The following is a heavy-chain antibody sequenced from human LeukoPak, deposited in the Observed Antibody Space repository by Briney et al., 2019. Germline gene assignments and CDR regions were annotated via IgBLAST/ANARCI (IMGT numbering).Heavy chain of an antibody. D-gene: IGHD3-22*01. CDR3: AKDSTGITMIVAFDY. J-gene: IGHJ4*02. CDR1: GFTFSSYG. CDR2: ISYDGSNK. Sequence: GGSLRLSCAASGFTFSSYGMHWVRQAPGKGLEWVAVISYDGSNKYYADSVKGRFTISRDNSKNTLYLQMNSLRAEDTAVYYCAKDSTGITMIVAFDYWGQGTLVTVSS. V-gene: IGHV3-30*18.